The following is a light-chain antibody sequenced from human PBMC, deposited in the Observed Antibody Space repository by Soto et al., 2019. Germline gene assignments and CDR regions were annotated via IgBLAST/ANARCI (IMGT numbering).Light chain of an antibody. CDR1: QSISSY. J-gene: IGKJ4*01. CDR2: AAS. Sequence: IQMTQSPSSLSASVGDRVTITCRSSQSISSYLNWYQQKPGKAPKLLIYAASSLQSGVPSRFSGSGSGTHFTLTISSLQPEDFAPYHCQQSYNPPLTFGGGAKVDIK. V-gene: IGKV1-39*01. CDR3: QQSYNPPLT.